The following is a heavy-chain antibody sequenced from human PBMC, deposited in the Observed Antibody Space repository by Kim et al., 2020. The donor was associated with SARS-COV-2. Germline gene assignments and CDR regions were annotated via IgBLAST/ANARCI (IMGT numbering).Heavy chain of an antibody. Sequence: ASVKVSCKASGYTFTSYGISWVRQAPGQGLEWMGWISAYNGNTNYAQKLQGRVTMTTDTSTSTAYMELRSLRSDDTAVYYCASGIAAAGYYYYGMDVWGQGTTVTVSS. V-gene: IGHV1-18*04. J-gene: IGHJ6*02. CDR2: ISAYNGNT. CDR1: GYTFTSYG. D-gene: IGHD6-13*01. CDR3: ASGIAAAGYYYYGMDV.